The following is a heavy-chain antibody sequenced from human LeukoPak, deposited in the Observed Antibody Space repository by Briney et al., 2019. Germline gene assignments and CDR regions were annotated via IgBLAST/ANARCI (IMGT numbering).Heavy chain of an antibody. Sequence: PGGSLRLSCAASGFTFSSYWMSWVRQAPGKGLEWVANIKQDGSEKYYVDSVKGRFTISRDNAKNSLYLQMNSLRAEDTAVYYCARTKKSTYEYCTNGVCSDSAAAGTVGFDYWGQGTLVTVSS. D-gene: IGHD2-8*01. V-gene: IGHV3-7*05. CDR2: IKQDGSEK. J-gene: IGHJ4*02. CDR1: GFTFSSYW. CDR3: ARTKKSTYEYCTNGVCSDSAAAGTVGFDY.